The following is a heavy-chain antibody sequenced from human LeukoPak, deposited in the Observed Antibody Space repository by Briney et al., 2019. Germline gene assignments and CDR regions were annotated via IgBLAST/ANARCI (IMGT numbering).Heavy chain of an antibody. V-gene: IGHV3-48*01. CDR3: ARDVGYRSWFDP. CDR1: GLTFSTYG. J-gene: IGHJ5*02. CDR2: ITGNSNAK. Sequence: GGSLRLSCATSGLTFSTYGMHWVRQAPGKGLEWVSYITGNSNAKYYADSVKGRFTISRDNAKNSLYLQMSSLRAEDTAVYYCARDVGYRSWFDPWGQGTLVIVSS. D-gene: IGHD3-16*02.